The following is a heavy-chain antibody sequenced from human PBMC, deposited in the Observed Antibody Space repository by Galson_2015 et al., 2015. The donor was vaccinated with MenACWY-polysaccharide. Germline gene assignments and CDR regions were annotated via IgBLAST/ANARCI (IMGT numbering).Heavy chain of an antibody. D-gene: IGHD2-2*01. CDR1: GFTFSRYC. V-gene: IGHV3-74*01. CDR2: INSDGSGT. J-gene: IGHJ4*02. CDR3: WVYCSSTSCYSAIPS. Sequence: SLRLSCAASGFTFSRYCMHWVRQAPGKGLVWVSVINSDGSGTTYADSVKGRFTISRDNAKNTLYLQMNSLRAEDTAVYYCWVYCSSTSCYSAIPSGGQGTLVTVSS.